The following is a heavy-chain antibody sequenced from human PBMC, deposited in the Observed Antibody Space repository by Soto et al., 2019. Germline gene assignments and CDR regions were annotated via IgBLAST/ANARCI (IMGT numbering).Heavy chain of an antibody. CDR2: FDPEDGET. Sequence: ASVKVSCKVSGYTLTELSMHWVRQAPGKGLEWMGGFDPEDGETIYAQKFQGRVTMTEDTSTDTAYMELSSLRSEDTAVYYCATDGVRYFDWSPGWYYGMDVWGQGTTFTVSS. D-gene: IGHD3-9*01. V-gene: IGHV1-24*01. CDR1: GYTLTELS. CDR3: ATDGVRYFDWSPGWYYGMDV. J-gene: IGHJ6*02.